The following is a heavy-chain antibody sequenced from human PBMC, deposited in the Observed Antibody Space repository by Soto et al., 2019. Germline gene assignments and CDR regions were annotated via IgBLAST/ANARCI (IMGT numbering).Heavy chain of an antibody. V-gene: IGHV4-59*01. CDR1: GGPISSYY. CDR2: IYYSGST. CDR3: ARVGGVAARTFDY. D-gene: IGHD6-6*01. Sequence: QVQLQESGPGLVKPSETLSLTCTVSGGPISSYYWSWIRQPPGKGLEWIGYIYYSGSTNYNPSLKSRVTISVDTSKNQFSLKLRSVTAADTAVYYCARVGGVAARTFDYWGQGTLVTVSS. J-gene: IGHJ4*02.